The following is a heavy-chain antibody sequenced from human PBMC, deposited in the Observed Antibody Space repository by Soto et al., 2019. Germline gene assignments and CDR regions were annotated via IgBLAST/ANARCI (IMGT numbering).Heavy chain of an antibody. D-gene: IGHD4-17*01. J-gene: IGHJ4*02. Sequence: XESLRLSCAASGFTFSSYAMNWVRQAPGKGLEWVSTIRTSVGDTYYAASVKGRFTISRDNSKSTVYLHLNSLRAEDTAIYYCAKDHTYDYGYFDSWGQGTLVTVSS. CDR2: IRTSVGDT. CDR3: AKDHTYDYGYFDS. CDR1: GFTFSSYA. V-gene: IGHV3-23*01.